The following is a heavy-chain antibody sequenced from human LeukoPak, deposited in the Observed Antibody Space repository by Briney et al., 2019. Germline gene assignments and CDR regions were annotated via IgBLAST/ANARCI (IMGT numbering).Heavy chain of an antibody. V-gene: IGHV4-59*01. CDR3: ARIYSGNYFDY. J-gene: IGHJ4*02. D-gene: IGHD1-26*01. Sequence: SETLSLTCSVSGGSISSDCWSWIRQPPGKGLEWIGYIYNSGSTNYNPSLKSRVTMSVDTSKKQFSLKLSSVTAPDTAVYYCARIYSGNYFDYWGQGTLVTVSS. CDR1: GGSISSDC. CDR2: IYNSGST.